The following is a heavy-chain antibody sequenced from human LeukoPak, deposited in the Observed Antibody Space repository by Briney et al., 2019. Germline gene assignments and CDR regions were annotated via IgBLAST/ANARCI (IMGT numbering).Heavy chain of an antibody. D-gene: IGHD3-16*01. CDR2: IYSDGST. Sequence: GGSLRLSCAASGFTVSSNYMSWVRQAPGKGLEWVSVIYSDGSTYYADSVKGRFTISRDNSKNTLYLQMNSLRAEDTAVYYCARDGVSYYYYMDVWGKGTTVTVSS. CDR3: ARDGVSYYYYMDV. CDR1: GFTVSSNY. V-gene: IGHV3-66*02. J-gene: IGHJ6*03.